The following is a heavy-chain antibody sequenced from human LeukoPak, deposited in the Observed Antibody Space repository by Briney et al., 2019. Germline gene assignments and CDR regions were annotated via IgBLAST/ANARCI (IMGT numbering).Heavy chain of an antibody. CDR1: VFTFDDYG. Sequence: GGALRLSCAASVFTFDDYGISWVRQAPGKGLEWVSGINWNGGSTGYADSVKGRFTISRDNAKNSLYLQMNSLRAEDTALYHCARGGLASAFDIWGQGKMVTVSS. CDR3: ARGGLASAFDI. J-gene: IGHJ3*02. CDR2: INWNGGST. V-gene: IGHV3-20*01.